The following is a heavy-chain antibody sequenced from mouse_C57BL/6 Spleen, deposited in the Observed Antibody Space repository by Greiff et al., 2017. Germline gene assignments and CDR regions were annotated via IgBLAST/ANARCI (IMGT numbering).Heavy chain of an antibody. CDR1: GFTFSDYG. V-gene: IGHV5-17*01. Sequence: EVQLVESGGGLVKPGGSLKLSCAASGFTFSDYGMHWVRQAPEKGLEWVAYISSGSSTIYYADTVKGGFTIARDNAKNTLFLQMTSLRSEDTAMYYCASPLYDDYDDYDMDYWGQGTSVTVSS. CDR3: ASPLYDDYDDYDMDY. J-gene: IGHJ4*01. D-gene: IGHD2-4*01. CDR2: ISSGSSTI.